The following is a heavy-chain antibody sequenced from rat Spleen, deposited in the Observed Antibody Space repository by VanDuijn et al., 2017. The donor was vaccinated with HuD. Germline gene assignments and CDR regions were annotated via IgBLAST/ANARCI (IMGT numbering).Heavy chain of an antibody. Sequence: EVQLVESGGGLVQPGRSLKLSCAASGFTFSNYGMAWVRQAPTKGLEWVAVISYDGSRTYYRDSVKGRFPISRDNAKTTLYLQMDSLRSEDTATYYCARQWDYWGQGVMVTVSS. V-gene: IGHV5-29*01. CDR2: ISYDGSRT. J-gene: IGHJ2*01. CDR1: GFTFSNYG. CDR3: ARQWDY.